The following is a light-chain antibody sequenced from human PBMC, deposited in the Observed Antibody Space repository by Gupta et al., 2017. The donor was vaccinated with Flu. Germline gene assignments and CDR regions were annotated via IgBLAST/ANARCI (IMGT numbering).Light chain of an antibody. CDR3: QSDHSSRSGYV. Sequence: IYGNDSRRSGVPDRFSGSKSDTSASLAITGLQAGDEAEYYCQSDHSSRSGYVFGTGTKVTVL. CDR2: GND. V-gene: IGLV1-40*01. J-gene: IGLJ1*01.